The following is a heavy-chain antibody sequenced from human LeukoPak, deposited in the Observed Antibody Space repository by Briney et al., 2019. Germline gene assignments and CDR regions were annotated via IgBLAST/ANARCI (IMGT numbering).Heavy chain of an antibody. Sequence: SETLSLTCTVSGGSISSSSHYWGWIRQPPGKGLEWIGSIYYSGSTYYNPSLKSRVTISVDTSKNQFSLKLSSVTAADTAVYYCARLYCSSTSCYLEEGYFDYWGQGTLVTVSS. CDR2: IYYSGST. CDR1: GGSISSSSHY. V-gene: IGHV4-39*01. D-gene: IGHD2-2*01. J-gene: IGHJ4*02. CDR3: ARLYCSSTSCYLEEGYFDY.